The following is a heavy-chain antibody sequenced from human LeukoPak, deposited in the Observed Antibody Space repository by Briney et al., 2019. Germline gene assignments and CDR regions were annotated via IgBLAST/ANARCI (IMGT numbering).Heavy chain of an antibody. V-gene: IGHV3-9*01. CDR1: GFTFSSYG. D-gene: IGHD6-19*01. CDR3: AKDKQWLENGYYFDY. J-gene: IGHJ4*02. CDR2: ISWNSGSI. Sequence: GGSLRLSCAASGFTFSSYGMSWVRQAPGKGLEWVSGISWNSGSIGYADSVKGRFTISRDNAKNSLYLQMNSLRAEDTALYYCAKDKQWLENGYYFDYWGQGTLVTVSS.